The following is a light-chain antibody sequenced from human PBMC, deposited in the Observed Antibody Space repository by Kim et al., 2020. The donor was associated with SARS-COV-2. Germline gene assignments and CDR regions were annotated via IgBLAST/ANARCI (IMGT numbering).Light chain of an antibody. CDR2: GVF. Sequence: AIQLTQSPSSLSASVGDRVTITCRTSQDVGGNFAWYQQKPGKAPKLLMYGVFTLASGVPSRFSGGGFGTDFTLTIRSLQPEDFATYYCQQLNTYPLTFGGGTKVDIK. CDR1: QDVGGN. J-gene: IGKJ4*01. CDR3: QQLNTYPLT. V-gene: IGKV1-13*02.